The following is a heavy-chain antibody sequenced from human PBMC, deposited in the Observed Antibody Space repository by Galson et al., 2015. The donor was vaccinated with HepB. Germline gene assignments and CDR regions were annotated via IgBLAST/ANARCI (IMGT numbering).Heavy chain of an antibody. CDR3: ARDRTLYYDTSGYSGAFDI. D-gene: IGHD3-22*01. CDR2: IIPTFDTP. CDR1: GGSFNTYA. J-gene: IGHJ3*02. Sequence: SVKVSCKASGGSFNTYAINWLRQAPGQGLEWMGGIIPTFDTPIYAQTFQDRVTISADKSSSTAYMELSSLTSEDTALYYCARDRTLYYDTSGYSGAFDIWAKGQWSPSLQ. V-gene: IGHV1-69*06.